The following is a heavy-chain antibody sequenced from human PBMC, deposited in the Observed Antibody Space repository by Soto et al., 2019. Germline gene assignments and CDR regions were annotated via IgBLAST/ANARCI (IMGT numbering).Heavy chain of an antibody. J-gene: IGHJ4*02. V-gene: IGHV3-21*01. CDR3: ARDRRDGYNFDY. Sequence: EVPLVESGGGLVKPGGSLRLSCAASGFTFSSYSMNWVRQAPGKGLEWVSSISSSSSYIYYADSVKGRFTISRDNAKNSLYLQMNSLRAEDTAVYYCARDRRDGYNFDYWGQGTLVTVSS. D-gene: IGHD5-12*01. CDR1: GFTFSSYS. CDR2: ISSSSSYI.